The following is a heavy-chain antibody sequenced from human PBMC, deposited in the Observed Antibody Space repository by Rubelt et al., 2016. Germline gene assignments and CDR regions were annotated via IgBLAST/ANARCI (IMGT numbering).Heavy chain of an antibody. CDR3: AKDGASSL. Sequence: QVLLQESGPGLVKPSETLSLTCTVSGGSITSHNWSWIRQPPGKVLEWIGYIYDSGSTNYNPSLKSRVSISVDTSKNQLSLKLSSVTAADTAVYHCAKDGASSLWGQGTMVTVSS. V-gene: IGHV4-59*11. CDR2: IYDSGST. J-gene: IGHJ3*01. CDR1: GGSITSHN. D-gene: IGHD3-16*01.